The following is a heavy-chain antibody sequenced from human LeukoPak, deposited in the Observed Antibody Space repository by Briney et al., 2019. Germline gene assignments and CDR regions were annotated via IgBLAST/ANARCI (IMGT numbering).Heavy chain of an antibody. CDR3: ARLALVTTALTDKYYFDY. D-gene: IGHD4-4*01. Sequence: SETLSLTCTVSGGSISSSYYWGWIRQPPGRGLECIGTIYYSGSTYYNPSLKSRVTISVDTSKKKFSLNLSSVTAVDTAVYYCARLALVTTALTDKYYFDYWGQGTLVTVSS. V-gene: IGHV4-39*01. J-gene: IGHJ4*02. CDR2: IYYSGST. CDR1: GGSISSSYY.